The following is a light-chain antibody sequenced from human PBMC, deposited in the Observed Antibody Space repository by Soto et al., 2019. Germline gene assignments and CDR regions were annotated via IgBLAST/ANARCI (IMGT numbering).Light chain of an antibody. CDR3: QQYGTSPQT. CDR2: GSS. V-gene: IGKV3-20*01. J-gene: IGKJ1*01. CDR1: QSVRSRY. Sequence: EIVLTQSPGTLSLSPGERATLSCRASQSVRSRYLAWYQQKPGQAPRLLIYGSSSRPPGIPDRVSGSGSGTDFTLTISRLEPEDFAVYYCQQYGTSPQTFDQGTKVEIK.